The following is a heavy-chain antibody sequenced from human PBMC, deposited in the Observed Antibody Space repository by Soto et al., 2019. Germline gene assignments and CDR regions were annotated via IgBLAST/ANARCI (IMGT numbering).Heavy chain of an antibody. CDR3: AKVLWNHYYFDY. V-gene: IGHV3-23*01. Sequence: EVQLLESGGGLVQTGGSLRHSCAASGFTFSSYAMSWVRQVPGKGLEWVSGIGGSGGNTDYADSVKGRFTISRDNSKNTLYLQVKSLRAEDTAVYYCAKVLWNHYYFDYWGQGTLVTVSS. CDR2: IGGSGGNT. J-gene: IGHJ4*02. D-gene: IGHD1-1*01. CDR1: GFTFSSYA.